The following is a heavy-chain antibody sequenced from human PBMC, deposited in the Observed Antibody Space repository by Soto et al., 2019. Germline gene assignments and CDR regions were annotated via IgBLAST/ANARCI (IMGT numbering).Heavy chain of an antibody. V-gene: IGHV1-69*13. CDR1: GGNFSSYS. CDR2: IIPSFGTT. CDR3: ARSGIGIAAALTFESYYGMDA. D-gene: IGHD6-13*01. Sequence: SVKVSCKASGGNFSSYSISWVRQAPGQGLEWIGGIIPSFGTTKYAQKFQGRVTITADESTSTAYMELSSLRSEDTAVYYCARSGIGIAAALTFESYYGMDAWGQGTTVTVSS. J-gene: IGHJ6*02.